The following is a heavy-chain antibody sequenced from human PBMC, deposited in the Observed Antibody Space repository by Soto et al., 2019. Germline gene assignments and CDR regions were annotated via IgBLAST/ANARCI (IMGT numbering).Heavy chain of an antibody. Sequence: ASVKVSCKASGYTFTSYGISWVRQAPGQGLEWMGWISAYNGNTNYAQKLQGRVTMTTDTSTSTAYMELRSLRSDDTAVYYCARVDTAMAHNWFDPWGQGTLVTAPQ. D-gene: IGHD5-18*01. CDR3: ARVDTAMAHNWFDP. CDR2: ISAYNGNT. J-gene: IGHJ5*02. CDR1: GYTFTSYG. V-gene: IGHV1-18*01.